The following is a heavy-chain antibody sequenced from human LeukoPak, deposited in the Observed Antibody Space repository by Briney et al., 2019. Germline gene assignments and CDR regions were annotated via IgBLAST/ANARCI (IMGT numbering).Heavy chain of an antibody. Sequence: PGGSLRLSCAASGFTFSSYGMHWVRQAPGKGLEWVAFIRYDGSNKYYADSVKGRFTISRDNSKNTLYLQMNSLRAEDTAVYYCANTLRNYFDYWGQGTLVTVSS. CDR2: IRYDGSNK. J-gene: IGHJ4*02. CDR1: GFTFSSYG. CDR3: ANTLRNYFDY. D-gene: IGHD3-16*01. V-gene: IGHV3-30*02.